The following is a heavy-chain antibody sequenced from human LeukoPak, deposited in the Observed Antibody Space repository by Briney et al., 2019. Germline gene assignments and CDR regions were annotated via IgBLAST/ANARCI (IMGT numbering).Heavy chain of an antibody. D-gene: IGHD1-26*01. CDR2: ISSSSSYI. V-gene: IGHV3-21*01. J-gene: IGHJ4*02. Sequence: PGGSLRLSCAASGFTFSSYSMNWVRQAPGKGLEWVSSISSSSSYIYYADSVKGRFTISRDNAKNSLYLQMNSLRAEDTAVYYCARGSIVGATFDYFDYWGQGTLVTVSS. CDR1: GFTFSSYS. CDR3: ARGSIVGATFDYFDY.